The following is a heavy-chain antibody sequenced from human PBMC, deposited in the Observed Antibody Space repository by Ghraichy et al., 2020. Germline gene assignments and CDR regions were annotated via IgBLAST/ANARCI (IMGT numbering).Heavy chain of an antibody. Sequence: SVKVACKASGGTFSSYAISWVRQAPGQGLEWMGRIIPILGIANYAQKFQGRVTITADKSTSTAYMELSSLRSEDTAVYYCASYDILTGYLFDYWGQGTLVTVSS. D-gene: IGHD3-9*01. CDR1: GGTFSSYA. J-gene: IGHJ4*02. CDR3: ASYDILTGYLFDY. CDR2: IIPILGIA. V-gene: IGHV1-69*04.